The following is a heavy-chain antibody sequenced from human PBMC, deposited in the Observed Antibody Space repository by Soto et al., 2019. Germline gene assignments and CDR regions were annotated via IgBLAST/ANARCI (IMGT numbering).Heavy chain of an antibody. V-gene: IGHV4-31*03. Sequence: QVQLQESGPGLVKPSQTLSLTCTVSGGSISSGGYYWSWIRQHPGKGLEWIGYIYYSGGTDYNPSLKRRVTISVVTSKNQFSLKLSSVTAADTAVYYCARESRSALAAAGVQHWGQGTLVTVSS. CDR1: GGSISSGGYY. CDR3: ARESRSALAAAGVQH. J-gene: IGHJ1*01. CDR2: IYYSGGT. D-gene: IGHD6-13*01.